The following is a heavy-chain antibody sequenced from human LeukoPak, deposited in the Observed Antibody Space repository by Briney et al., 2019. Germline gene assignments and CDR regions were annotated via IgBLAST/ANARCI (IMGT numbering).Heavy chain of an antibody. Sequence: PSQTLSLTCTVSGGPISSYYWSWIRQPPGKGLEWIGYIYYSGSTNYNPSLKSRVTISVDTSKNQFSLKLSSVTAADTAVCYCARVGDDSSGYYYGYWGQGTLVTVSS. CDR1: GGPISSYY. CDR3: ARVGDDSSGYYYGY. D-gene: IGHD3-22*01. J-gene: IGHJ4*02. V-gene: IGHV4-59*01. CDR2: IYYSGST.